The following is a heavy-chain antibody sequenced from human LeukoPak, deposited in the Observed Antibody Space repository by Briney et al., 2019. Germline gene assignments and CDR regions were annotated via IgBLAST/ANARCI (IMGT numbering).Heavy chain of an antibody. D-gene: IGHD7-27*01. CDR2: TYYRSKWYN. Sequence: SQTLSLTCTISGDSVSSNSAGWDWVRQSPSRGLEWLGRTYYRSKWYNDYEASVKSRITINPDTSKNQFSLQLRSVTPEDTAVYYCARDRWGGTDNYGMDVWGQGTTVTVSS. CDR1: GDSVSSNSAG. J-gene: IGHJ6*02. V-gene: IGHV6-1*01. CDR3: ARDRWGGTDNYGMDV.